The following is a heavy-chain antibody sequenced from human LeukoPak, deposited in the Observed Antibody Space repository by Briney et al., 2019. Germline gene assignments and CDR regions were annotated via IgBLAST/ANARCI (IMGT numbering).Heavy chain of an antibody. V-gene: IGHV4-4*07. D-gene: IGHD5-12*01. CDR3: ARDLGGYDSVDYYYYYYMDV. CDR1: GGSISSYY. Sequence: TSETLSLTCTVSGGSISSYYWSWVRQPAGKGLEWIGRIYTSWSTNYNPSLKSRVTMSVDTSKNQFSLKLSSVTAADTAVYYCARDLGGYDSVDYYYYYYMDVWGKGTTVTISS. J-gene: IGHJ6*03. CDR2: IYTSWST.